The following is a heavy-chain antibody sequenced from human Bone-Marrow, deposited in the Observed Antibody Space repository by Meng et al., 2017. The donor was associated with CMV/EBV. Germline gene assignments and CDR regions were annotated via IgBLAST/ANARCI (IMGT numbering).Heavy chain of an antibody. D-gene: IGHD6-13*01. V-gene: IGHV4-59*01. CDR1: GGSISSYY. J-gene: IGHJ6*02. CDR3: ARGSSNSWYYGMDV. CDR2: IYYSGST. Sequence: SETLSLTCSVSGGSISSYYWSWIRQSPGKGLEWIGYIYYSGSTNYNPSLKDRVTISVDTSKNQFSLNLTSVTTADTALYYCARGSSNSWYYGMDVWGQGTSVTVPS.